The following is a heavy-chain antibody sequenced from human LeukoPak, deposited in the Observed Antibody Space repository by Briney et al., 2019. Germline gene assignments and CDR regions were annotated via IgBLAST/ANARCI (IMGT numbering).Heavy chain of an antibody. CDR3: ARDANRPGYSSGGPVSGAFDI. CDR2: IYSGSST. CDR1: GFTVSSNY. V-gene: IGHV3-53*04. J-gene: IGHJ3*02. D-gene: IGHD6-19*01. Sequence: PGGSLRLSCAASGFTVSSNYMSWVRQAPGKGLEWVSVIYSGSSTYYADSVKGRFTISRHNSKNTLYLQMNGLRAEDTAVYYCARDANRPGYSSGGPVSGAFDIWGQGTMVTVSS.